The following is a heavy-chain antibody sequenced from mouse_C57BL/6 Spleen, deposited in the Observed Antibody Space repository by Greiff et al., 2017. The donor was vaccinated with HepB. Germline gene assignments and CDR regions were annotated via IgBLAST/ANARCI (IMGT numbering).Heavy chain of an antibody. CDR2: IDPENGDT. Sequence: EVQLQQSGAELVRPGASVKLSCTASGFNIKDDYMHWVKQRPEQGLEWIGWIDPENGDTEYASKFQGKATITADTSSNTAYLQLSSLTSEDTAVYYCTTWGDVGGFDYWGQGTTLTVSS. J-gene: IGHJ2*01. CDR3: TTWGDVGGFDY. V-gene: IGHV14-4*01. CDR1: GFNIKDDY. D-gene: IGHD3-3*01.